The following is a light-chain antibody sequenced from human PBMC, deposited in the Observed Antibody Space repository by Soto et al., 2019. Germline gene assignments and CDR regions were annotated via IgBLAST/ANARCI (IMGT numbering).Light chain of an antibody. CDR3: SSLASRNNLEGV. Sequence: QSVLTQPASVSGSPGQSITISCTGIRSDIGGSTYVSWYQQHPGQAPKLIIYKDNNRPSGVSNRFSGSKSGNTASLTISGLQTDDAAYYYCSSLASRNNLEGVFGGGTQLTVL. J-gene: IGLJ3*02. V-gene: IGLV2-14*01. CDR2: KDN. CDR1: RSDIGGSTY.